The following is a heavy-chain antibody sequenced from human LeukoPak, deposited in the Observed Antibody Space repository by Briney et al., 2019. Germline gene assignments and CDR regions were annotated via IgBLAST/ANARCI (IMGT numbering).Heavy chain of an antibody. V-gene: IGHV1-18*01. J-gene: IGHJ4*02. CDR1: GYTFTSYG. CDR2: ISAYNGNT. Sequence: ASVKVSCKASGYTFTSYGISWVRQAPGQGLEWMGWISAYNGNTNYAQKLQGRVTMTTDTSTSTAYMELWSLRSDDTAVYYCARPSSSGWYHRPQSGHYFDYWGQGTLVTVSS. D-gene: IGHD6-19*01. CDR3: ARPSSSGWYHRPQSGHYFDY.